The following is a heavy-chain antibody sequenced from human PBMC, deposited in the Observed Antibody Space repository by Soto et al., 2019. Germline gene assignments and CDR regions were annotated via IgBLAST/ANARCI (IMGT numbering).Heavy chain of an antibody. CDR1: GFTFSSYS. V-gene: IGHV3-48*01. D-gene: IGHD6-13*01. CDR2: ISSSSSTI. CDR3: ARDGGDSSSWYFAFDI. Sequence: EVQLVESGGGLVQPGGSLRLSCAASGFTFSSYSMNWVSQAPGKGLEWVSYISSSSSTIYYADSVKGRFTISRDNAKNSLYLQMNSLRAEDTAVYYCARDGGDSSSWYFAFDIWGQGTMVTVSS. J-gene: IGHJ3*02.